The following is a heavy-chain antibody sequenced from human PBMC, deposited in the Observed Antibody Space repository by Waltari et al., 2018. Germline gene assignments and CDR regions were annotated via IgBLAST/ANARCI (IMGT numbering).Heavy chain of an antibody. CDR2: IYNNGRT. Sequence: QVQLQESGPGLVKPSETLSLTCTVSGGPISTYHWSWIRQPPGKGLEWIGEIYNNGRTNYNPSLKSRVTISVDTSKNQFSLHLSSVTAADTAVYFCARGPAAITNWFDPWGQGTLVTVSS. V-gene: IGHV4-59*01. J-gene: IGHJ5*02. D-gene: IGHD2-2*01. CDR1: GGPISTYH. CDR3: ARGPAAITNWFDP.